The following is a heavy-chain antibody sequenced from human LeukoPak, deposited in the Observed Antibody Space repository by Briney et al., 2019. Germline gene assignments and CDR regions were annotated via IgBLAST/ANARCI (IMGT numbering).Heavy chain of an antibody. CDR1: GFSISSGYY. CDR2: IYHSVST. D-gene: IGHD1-1*01. V-gene: IGHV4-38-2*01. J-gene: IGHJ4*02. CDR3: ARRPISTGIDY. Sequence: ASETLSLTCAVSGFSISSGYYWDWIRQPPGKGLEWIGNIYHSVSTYYNPSLKSRVTISVDTSKNQFSLKLTSVTAADTAVYYCARRPISTGIDYWGQGTLVTVSS.